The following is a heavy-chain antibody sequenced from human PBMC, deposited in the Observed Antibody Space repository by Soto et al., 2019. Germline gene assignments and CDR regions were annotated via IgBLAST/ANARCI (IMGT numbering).Heavy chain of an antibody. Sequence: SVKVSCKASGGTFSSYAISWVRQAPGQGLEWMGGIIPIFGTANYAQKFQGRVTITADESTSTAYMELSSLRSEDTAVYYCARGITGTTLWFDPWGQGTLVTVSS. D-gene: IGHD1-7*01. CDR3: ARGITGTTLWFDP. V-gene: IGHV1-69*13. CDR1: GGTFSSYA. CDR2: IIPIFGTA. J-gene: IGHJ5*02.